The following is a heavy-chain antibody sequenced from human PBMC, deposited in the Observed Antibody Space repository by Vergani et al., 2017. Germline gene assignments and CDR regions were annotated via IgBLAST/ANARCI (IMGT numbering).Heavy chain of an antibody. CDR3: AGDGGYSYGYNWFDP. CDR2: IKSDGSIT. V-gene: IGHV3-74*03. CDR1: GFSFNSYW. Sequence: DVHLAESGGGFFQPGGSLRLSCSASGFSFNSYWMHWVRQVPGKGLLWVSRIKSDGSITAYADSVKGRFTISRDNAQNTLYLQMNSLRVEDTAVYYCAGDGGYSYGYNWFDPWGQGTLVTVSS. D-gene: IGHD5-18*01. J-gene: IGHJ5*02.